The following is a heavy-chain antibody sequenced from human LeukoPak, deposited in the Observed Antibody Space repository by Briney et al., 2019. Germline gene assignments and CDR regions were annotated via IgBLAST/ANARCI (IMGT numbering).Heavy chain of an antibody. D-gene: IGHD3-10*01. CDR2: ISGRGINT. V-gene: IGHV3-23*01. Sequence: GRSLRLSCAASGFTFSSYAVSWVRQAPGKGLEWVSAISGRGINTYYAASVKGRFDISRDNSRDTVYLQMNSLRAEDTAIYYCAKDIRRGSGTHYYYYGMDVWGQGTAVTVSS. CDR1: GFTFSSYA. J-gene: IGHJ6*02. CDR3: AKDIRRGSGTHYYYYGMDV.